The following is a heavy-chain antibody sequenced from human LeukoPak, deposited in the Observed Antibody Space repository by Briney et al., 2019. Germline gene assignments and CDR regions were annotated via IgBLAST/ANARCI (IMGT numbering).Heavy chain of an antibody. CDR1: GFTVSSNY. V-gene: IGHV3-53*04. Sequence: QSGGPLRLSCAASGFTVSSNYMSWVRQAPGKGLEWVSVIYSGGSTYYADSVKGRFTISRHNSKNTLYLQMNSLRAEDTAVYYCARIVVDTAMAGRYYFDYWGQGTLVTVSS. CDR3: ARIVVDTAMAGRYYFDY. J-gene: IGHJ4*02. D-gene: IGHD5-18*01. CDR2: IYSGGST.